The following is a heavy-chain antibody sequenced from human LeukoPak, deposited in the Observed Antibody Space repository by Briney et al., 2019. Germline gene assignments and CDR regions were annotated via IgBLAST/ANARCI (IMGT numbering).Heavy chain of an antibody. CDR3: ARRGSGWNS. CDR1: GGSFSSYY. D-gene: IGHD6-19*01. J-gene: IGHJ5*02. V-gene: IGHV4-34*01. Sequence: SETLSLTCAVYGGSFSSYYWSWIRQPPGKGLEWIGEINHTGTTNYKSSLKSRVTISLDTSKNQFSLKLTSVTAADTALYYCARRGSGWNSWGQGTLATVSS. CDR2: INHTGTT.